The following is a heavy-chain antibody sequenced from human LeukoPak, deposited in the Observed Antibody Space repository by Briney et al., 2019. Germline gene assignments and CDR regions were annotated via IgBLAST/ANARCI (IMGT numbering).Heavy chain of an antibody. V-gene: IGHV1-18*01. CDR2: ISAYNGNT. J-gene: IGHJ4*02. D-gene: IGHD3-22*01. CDR1: GYTFTSYG. CDR3: ARDPAIYYESDYYFDN. Sequence: ASVKVSCKASGYTFTSYGISWVRQAPGQGPEWMGWISAYNGNTNYAQKLQGRVTMTTDTSTSTAYMELRSLRSDDTAVYYCARDPAIYYESDYYFDNWGQGTLVTVSS.